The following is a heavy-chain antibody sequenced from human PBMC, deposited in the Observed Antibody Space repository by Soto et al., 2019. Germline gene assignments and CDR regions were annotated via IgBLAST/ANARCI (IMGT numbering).Heavy chain of an antibody. D-gene: IGHD6-6*01. CDR3: ANGFEYSSSSSRGKPCPGFY. CDR2: ISYDGSNK. V-gene: IGHV3-30*18. CDR1: GFTFSSYG. J-gene: IGHJ4*02. Sequence: QVQLVESGGGVVQPGRSLRLSCAASGFTFSSYGMHWVRQAPGKGLEWVAVISYDGSNKYYADSVKGRFTISRDNSKNTLYLQMNSLRAEDTAVYYCANGFEYSSSSSRGKPCPGFYWGQGTLVTVSS.